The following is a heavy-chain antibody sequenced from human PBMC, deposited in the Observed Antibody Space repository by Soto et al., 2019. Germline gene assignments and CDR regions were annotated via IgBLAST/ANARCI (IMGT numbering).Heavy chain of an antibody. CDR2: IIPIFGTA. CDR1: GGTFSSYA. V-gene: IGHV1-69*06. Sequence: SVKVSCKASGGTFSSYAISWLRQAPGQGLEWMGGIIPIFGTANYAQKFQGRVTITADKSTSTAYMELSSLRSEDTAVYYCARRHGSYSNYDVRYYYGMDVWGQGTTVTVSS. J-gene: IGHJ6*02. CDR3: ARRHGSYSNYDVRYYYGMDV. D-gene: IGHD4-4*01.